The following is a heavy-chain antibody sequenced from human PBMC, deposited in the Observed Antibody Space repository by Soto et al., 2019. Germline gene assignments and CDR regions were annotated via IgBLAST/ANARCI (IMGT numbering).Heavy chain of an antibody. CDR1: GFTFSGSA. J-gene: IGHJ4*02. V-gene: IGHV3-73*01. CDR2: IRSKANSYAT. CDR3: TTYCSGGSCNH. D-gene: IGHD2-15*01. Sequence: GGSLGLSCAASGFTFSGSAKHWVRQASGKGLEWVGRIRSKANSYATAYAASVKGRFTISRDDSKNTAYLQMNSLKTEDTAVYYCTTYCSGGSCNHWGQGTLVTVSS.